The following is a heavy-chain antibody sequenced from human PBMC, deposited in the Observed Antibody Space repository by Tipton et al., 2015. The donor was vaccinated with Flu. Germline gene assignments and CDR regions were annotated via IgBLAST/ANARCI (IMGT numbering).Heavy chain of an antibody. D-gene: IGHD2-15*01. V-gene: IGHV3-30*18. J-gene: IGHJ6*02. CDR2: TSYDGREK. Sequence: CAASGFIFSNYGIHWVRQAPGKGLEWVAVTSYDGREKFYADSVKGRFTVSRDNSKNTVFLQMNSLTTDDTSIYYCAKDLGFGLVDAPYISGMDVWGQGTTVTVSS. CDR1: GFIFSNYG. CDR3: AKDLGFGLVDAPYISGMDV.